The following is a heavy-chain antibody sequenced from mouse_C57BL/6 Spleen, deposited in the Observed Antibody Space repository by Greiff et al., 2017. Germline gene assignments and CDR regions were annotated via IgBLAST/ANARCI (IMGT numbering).Heavy chain of an antibody. Sequence: QVQLQQPGAELVQPGSSVKLSCKASGYTFTSYWMDWVKQRPGQGLEWIGIIYPAYSETHYNQKFKDKATLTVDKSSSTAYMQLSRLTSGDSAVYFGARGGYYESNLYDFDYWGQGTTLTVSS. J-gene: IGHJ2*01. CDR2: IYPAYSET. V-gene: IGHV1-61*01. CDR3: ARGGYYESNLYDFDY. D-gene: IGHD2-5*01. CDR1: GYTFTSYW.